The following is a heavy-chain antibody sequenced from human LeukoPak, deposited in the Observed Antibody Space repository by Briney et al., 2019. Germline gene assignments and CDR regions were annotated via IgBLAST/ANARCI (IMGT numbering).Heavy chain of an antibody. CDR2: IYYSGST. V-gene: IGHV4-39*01. D-gene: IGHD4-17*01. J-gene: IGHJ3*02. CDR3: ARLGVGLAVTTVTLAFDI. Sequence: PSETLSLTCTVSGGSISSSSYYWGWIRQPPGKGLEWIVSIYYSGSTYYNPSLKSRVTISVDTSKNQFSLKLSSVTAADTAVYYCARLGVGLAVTTVTLAFDIWGQGTMVTVSS. CDR1: GGSISSSSYY.